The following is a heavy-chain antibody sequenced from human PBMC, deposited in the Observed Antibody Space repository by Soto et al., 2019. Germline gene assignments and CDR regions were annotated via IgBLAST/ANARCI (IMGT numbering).Heavy chain of an antibody. Sequence: PVGSLRLSCAASGFTFSNAWMSWVRQAPGKGLEWVGRIKSKTDGGTTDYAAPVKGRFTISRDDSKNTLYLQRNSLKTEDTAVYYCTTEYYYGSGYQYYYYGMDVWGQGTTVTVSS. CDR1: GFTFSNAW. CDR3: TTEYYYGSGYQYYYYGMDV. D-gene: IGHD3-10*01. J-gene: IGHJ6*02. CDR2: IKSKTDGGTT. V-gene: IGHV3-15*01.